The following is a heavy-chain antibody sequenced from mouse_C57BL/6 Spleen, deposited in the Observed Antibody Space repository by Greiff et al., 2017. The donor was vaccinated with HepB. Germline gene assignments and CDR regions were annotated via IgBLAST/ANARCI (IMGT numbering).Heavy chain of an antibody. J-gene: IGHJ1*03. V-gene: IGHV1-52*01. D-gene: IGHD1-1*01. CDR2: IDPSDSET. CDR3: ARSGLSITPVVAPWYSDV. CDR1: GYTFTSYW. Sequence: VQLQQPGAELVRPGSSVKLSCKASGYTFTSYWMHWVKQRPIQGLEWIGNIDPSDSETHYNQKFKDKATLTVDKSSSTAYMQLSSLTSEDSAVYYCARSGLSITPVVAPWYSDVWGTGTTATVSS.